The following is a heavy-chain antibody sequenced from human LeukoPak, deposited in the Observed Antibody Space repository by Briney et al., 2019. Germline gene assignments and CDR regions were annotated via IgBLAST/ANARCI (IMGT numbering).Heavy chain of an antibody. D-gene: IGHD3-22*01. CDR2: IYYSGST. CDR3: ARESRTHYYDSSGYQYFDY. J-gene: IGHJ4*02. Sequence: SQTLSLTCTVSGGSISSGGYYWSWIRQHPGTGLEWIGYIYYSGSTYYNPSLKSRVTISVDTSKNQFSLKLSSVTAADTAVYYCARESRTHYYDSSGYQYFDYWGQGTLVTVSS. CDR1: GGSISSGGYY. V-gene: IGHV4-31*03.